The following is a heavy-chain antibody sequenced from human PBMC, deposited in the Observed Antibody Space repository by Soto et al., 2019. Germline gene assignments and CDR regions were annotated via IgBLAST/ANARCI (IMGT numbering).Heavy chain of an antibody. J-gene: IGHJ4*02. CDR1: GGSFSGYY. CDR3: ARDKITGLCDY. CDR2: INHSGST. V-gene: IGHV4-34*01. Sequence: QVQLQQWGAGLLKPSETLSLTCAVYGGSFSGYYWTWIRQPPGTGLEWIGEINHSGSTNYNPSLKSRVTMSVDTSKNLFSLKLTSVTAADTAVYYCARDKITGLCDYWGQGTLVTVSS. D-gene: IGHD2-8*02.